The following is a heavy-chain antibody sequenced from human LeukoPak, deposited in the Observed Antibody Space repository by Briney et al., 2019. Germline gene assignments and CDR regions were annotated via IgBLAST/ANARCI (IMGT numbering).Heavy chain of an antibody. CDR2: INGDGRST. D-gene: IGHD2-15*01. CDR1: GFTFRSYW. CDR3: ARDQLYCSGGYCYFDS. Sequence: GGSLRLSRVASGFTFRSYWMHWVRQAPGKGLEWVSRINGDGRSTSYADFVRGRFTISRDNAKNTLYLQVNSLRAEDTAVYYCARDQLYCSGGYCYFDSWGQGSLVTVSS. V-gene: IGHV3-74*01. J-gene: IGHJ4*02.